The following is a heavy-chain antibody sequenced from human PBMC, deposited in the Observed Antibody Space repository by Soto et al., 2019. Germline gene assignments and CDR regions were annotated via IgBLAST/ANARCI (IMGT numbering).Heavy chain of an antibody. Sequence: ASVKVSCKASGGTFTSYDISWVRQAPGQELEWVGGIIPIFGITDYAQKFQGRVTITADKSTSTAYMEVSSLRSEDTAMYYCARAQTTVTTSPWFDPWGQGTLVTVSS. CDR3: ARAQTTVTTSPWFDP. CDR1: GGTFTSYD. J-gene: IGHJ5*02. CDR2: IIPIFGIT. V-gene: IGHV1-69*10. D-gene: IGHD4-17*01.